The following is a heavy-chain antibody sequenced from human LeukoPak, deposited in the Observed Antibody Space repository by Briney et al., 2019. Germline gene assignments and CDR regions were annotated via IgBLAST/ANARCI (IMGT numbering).Heavy chain of an antibody. D-gene: IGHD6-19*01. V-gene: IGHV3-66*01. J-gene: IGHJ1*01. Sequence: PGGSLRLSCAASGFTFSSYEMNWVRQAPGKGLEWVSVIYSGGNTDYTDSVKGRFTISRDNSQNTVYLQMNSLRAEDTAVYYCATRTVAGSGVYLQRWGQGTLVTVSS. CDR2: IYSGGNT. CDR3: ATRTVAGSGVYLQR. CDR1: GFTFSSYE.